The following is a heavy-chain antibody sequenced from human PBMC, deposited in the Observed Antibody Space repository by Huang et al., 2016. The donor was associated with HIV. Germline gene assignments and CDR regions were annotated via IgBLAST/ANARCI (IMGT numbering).Heavy chain of an antibody. CDR2: LNHSGSA. CDR3: ARGVRFCRGGDCFPTHFQH. J-gene: IGHJ1*01. Sequence: QVRLEQWGAGLLKPSETLSLTCAVYGGSFSGYQWTWLRQSPGKGLEWIGELNHSGSATYNPSLKTRVTITGDMAKNQCSLKRTCLTVTDTAVYFWARGVRFCRGGDCFPTHFQHWSQG. D-gene: IGHD2-21*02. CDR1: GGSFSGYQ. V-gene: IGHV4-34*02.